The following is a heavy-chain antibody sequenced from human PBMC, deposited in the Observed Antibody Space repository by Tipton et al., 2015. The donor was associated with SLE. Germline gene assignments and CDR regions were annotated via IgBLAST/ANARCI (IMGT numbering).Heavy chain of an antibody. D-gene: IGHD3-16*01. Sequence: QSGPEVKKPGSSVKVSCKASGGTFSSYAISWVRQAPGQGLEWMGRINPNSGGTNYAQKFQGRVTMTRDTSISTAYMELSRLRSDDTAVYYCAIAPHLGDLRFDPWGQGTQVTVSS. CDR2: INPNSGGT. CDR3: AIAPHLGDLRFDP. V-gene: IGHV1-2*06. J-gene: IGHJ5*02. CDR1: GGTFSSYA.